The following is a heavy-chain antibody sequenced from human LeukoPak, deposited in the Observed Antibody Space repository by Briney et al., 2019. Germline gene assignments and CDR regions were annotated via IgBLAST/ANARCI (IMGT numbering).Heavy chain of an antibody. Sequence: ASVKVSCKASGYTFTTYGISWVRQAPGQGLEWMGGIIPIFGTANYAQKFQGRVTITTDESTSTAYMELSSLRSEDTAVYYCAETGTADIWGQGTMVTVSS. V-gene: IGHV1-69*05. CDR3: AETGTADI. D-gene: IGHD1-7*01. CDR2: IIPIFGTA. J-gene: IGHJ3*02. CDR1: GYTFTTYG.